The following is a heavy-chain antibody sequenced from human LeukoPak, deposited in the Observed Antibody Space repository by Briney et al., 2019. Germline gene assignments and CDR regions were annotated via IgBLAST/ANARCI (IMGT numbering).Heavy chain of an antibody. CDR3: ARGGPGASSWSIYFDY. CDR2: ISAYNGNT. J-gene: IGHJ4*02. CDR1: GYTFTSYG. Sequence: ASVKVSFKASGYTFTSYGISWVRQAPGQGLEWMGWISAYNGNTNYAQKLQGRVTMTTDTSTSTAYMELRSLRSDDTAVYYCARGGPGASSWSIYFDYWGQGTLVTVSS. D-gene: IGHD6-13*01. V-gene: IGHV1-18*01.